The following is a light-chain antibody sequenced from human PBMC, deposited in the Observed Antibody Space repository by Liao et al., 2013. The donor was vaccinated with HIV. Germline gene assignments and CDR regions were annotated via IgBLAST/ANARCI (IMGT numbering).Light chain of an antibody. CDR2: YDR. Sequence: YMLAQPPSLSVAPGGTATMTCGGEVIGSKSVNWYRHKPGQAPVMVIFYDRDRPSGIPDRFSGSRSGNTATLSISRAEAGDEADYYCQAWDSSTAYVFGSGTKLAVL. CDR1: VIGSKS. CDR3: QAWDSSTAYV. V-gene: IGLV3-21*01. J-gene: IGLJ1*01.